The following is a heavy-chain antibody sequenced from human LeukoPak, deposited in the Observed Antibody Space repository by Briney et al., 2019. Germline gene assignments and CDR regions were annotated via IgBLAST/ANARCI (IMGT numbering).Heavy chain of an antibody. CDR1: GYTFTGYY. J-gene: IGHJ5*02. V-gene: IGHV1-2*02. CDR2: INPNSGGT. Sequence: ASVKVSCKASGYTFTGYYMHWVRQAPGQGLEWMGWINPNSGGTNYAQKFQGRVTMTRDTSISTAYMELSRLRSDDTAVYYCARGGGITMVRANWFDPWGQGTLVTVSS. D-gene: IGHD3-10*01. CDR3: ARGGGITMVRANWFDP.